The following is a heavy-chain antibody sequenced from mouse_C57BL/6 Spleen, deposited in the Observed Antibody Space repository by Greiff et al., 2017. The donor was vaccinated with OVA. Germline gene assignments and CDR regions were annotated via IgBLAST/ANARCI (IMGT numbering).Heavy chain of an antibody. CDR2: IYPGDGDT. V-gene: IGHV1-80*01. J-gene: IGHJ4*01. CDR1: GYAFSSYW. D-gene: IGHD4-1*01. CDR3: ARSLTGTDAMDY. Sequence: QVQLQQSGAELVKPGASVKISCKASGYAFSSYWMNWVKQRPGKGLEWIGQIYPGDGDTNYNGKFKGKATLTADKSSSTAYMQLSSLTSEDSAVYFCARSLTGTDAMDYWGQGTSVTVSS.